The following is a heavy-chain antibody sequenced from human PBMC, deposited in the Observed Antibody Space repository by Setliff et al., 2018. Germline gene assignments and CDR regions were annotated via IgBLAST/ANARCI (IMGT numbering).Heavy chain of an antibody. J-gene: IGHJ4*02. Sequence: SGGSLRLSCAASGFTFRSYAMNWVRQAPGKGLEWVSVIYTGEDTTYYADSVKGRFTVSRDNAKDTLFLQMNDLRAEDTAIYYCTTPPAYGGHWGQGTLVTVSS. V-gene: IGHV3-23*03. CDR2: IYTGEDTT. CDR1: GFTFRSYA. CDR3: TTPPAYGGH. D-gene: IGHD4-17*01.